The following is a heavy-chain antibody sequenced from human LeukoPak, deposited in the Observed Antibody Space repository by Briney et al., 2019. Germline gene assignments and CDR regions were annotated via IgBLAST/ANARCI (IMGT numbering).Heavy chain of an antibody. Sequence: GGSLRLSCAASGFTFSSYSMNWVRQAPGKGLEWVSSISSSSSYIYYADSVKGRFTISRDNAKNSLYLQMNSLRAEDAAVYYCARDWVTTTGLKYYYYMDVWGKGTTVTVSS. CDR2: ISSSSSYI. CDR3: ARDWVTTTGLKYYYYMDV. V-gene: IGHV3-21*01. J-gene: IGHJ6*03. CDR1: GFTFSSYS. D-gene: IGHD1-1*01.